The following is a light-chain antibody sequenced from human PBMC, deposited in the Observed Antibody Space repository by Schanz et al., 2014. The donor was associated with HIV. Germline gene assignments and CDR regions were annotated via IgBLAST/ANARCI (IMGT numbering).Light chain of an antibody. CDR1: SSDVGGYNH. V-gene: IGLV2-14*01. CDR2: EVI. CDR3: SSHTSSSTVL. J-gene: IGLJ2*01. Sequence: QSVLTQPASVSGSPGQSITISCTGTSSDVGGYNHVSWYQQHPGKAPKLMIYEVIKRPSGVPDRFSGSKSGNTASLTISGLQAEDEAGYYCSSHTSSSTVLFGGGTKLTVL.